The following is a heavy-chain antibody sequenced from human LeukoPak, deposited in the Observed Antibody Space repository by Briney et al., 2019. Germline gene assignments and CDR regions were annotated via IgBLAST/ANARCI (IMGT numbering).Heavy chain of an antibody. V-gene: IGHV3-43D*03. D-gene: IGHD5-24*01. Sequence: PGGSLRLSCAASGFTFHDYAMHWVRQAPGKGLELVSLISWDGGSTYYADSVKGRFTISRDNAKNSLYLQMNSLRAEDTAVYYCARMPEMATIGYYFDYWGQGTLVTVSS. J-gene: IGHJ4*02. CDR1: GFTFHDYA. CDR2: ISWDGGST. CDR3: ARMPEMATIGYYFDY.